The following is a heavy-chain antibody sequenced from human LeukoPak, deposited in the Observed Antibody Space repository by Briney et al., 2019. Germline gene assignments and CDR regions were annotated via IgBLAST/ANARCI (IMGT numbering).Heavy chain of an antibody. CDR1: GFTFSSYS. V-gene: IGHV3-21*01. CDR2: ISSSSSYI. J-gene: IGHJ3*02. D-gene: IGHD1-26*01. CDR3: ARDLNSGSYYGAGDAFDI. Sequence: GGSLRLSCAASGFTFSSYSMNWVRQAPGKGLEWVSSISSSSSYIYYADSVKGRFTISRDNAKNSLYLQMNSLRAEDTAVYYCARDLNSGSYYGAGDAFDIWGQGTMVTVSS.